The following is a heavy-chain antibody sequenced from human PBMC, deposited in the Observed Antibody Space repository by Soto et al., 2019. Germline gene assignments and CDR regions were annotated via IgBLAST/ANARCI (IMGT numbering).Heavy chain of an antibody. V-gene: IGHV3-30*18. CDR3: AKSCDVRLQCRSSVDS. D-gene: IGHD2-2*01. CDR2: ISYDGSDE. Sequence: QVQLVESGGGVVQPGRSLRLSCVASGFTFSSYGMHWVRQAPGKGLEWVAGISYDGSDESSVDSLKGRFTVSRDDSKNTLNLEMYSLTVEDTAVYYCAKSCDVRLQCRSSVDSWGQGTLVTVSS. J-gene: IGHJ4*02. CDR1: GFTFSSYG.